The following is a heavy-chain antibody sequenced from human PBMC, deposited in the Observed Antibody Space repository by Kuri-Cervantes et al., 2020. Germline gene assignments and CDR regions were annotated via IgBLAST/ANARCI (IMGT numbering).Heavy chain of an antibody. CDR2: IYHSGST. J-gene: IGHJ3*02. Sequence: LRLSCAVSSGSISSGGYSWSWIRQPPGKGLEWIGYIYHSGSTYYNPSLKSRVTISVDRSKNQFSLKLSSVTAADTAVYYCASDAVVATPGAFDIWGQGTMVTVSS. V-gene: IGHV4-30-2*01. CDR3: ASDAVVATPGAFDI. D-gene: IGHD5-12*01. CDR1: SGSISSGGYS.